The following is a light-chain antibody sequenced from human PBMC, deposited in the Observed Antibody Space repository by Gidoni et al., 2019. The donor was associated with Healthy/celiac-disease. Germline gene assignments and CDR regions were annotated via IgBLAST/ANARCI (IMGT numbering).Light chain of an antibody. Sequence: DIQITQSPSSLSASVGDRVTITCRASQSISSYVNWYQQKPGKATKRLIYAASSLQSGVPSRFSGSGAETDFTLTISSLQPEDFATYYCRQSYSTPWTFGQGTKVEIK. CDR1: QSISSY. V-gene: IGKV1-39*01. J-gene: IGKJ1*01. CDR2: AAS. CDR3: RQSYSTPWT.